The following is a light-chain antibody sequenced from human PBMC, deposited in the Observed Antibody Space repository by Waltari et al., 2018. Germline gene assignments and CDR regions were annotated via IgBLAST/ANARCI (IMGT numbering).Light chain of an antibody. CDR2: KAS. V-gene: IGKV1-5*03. J-gene: IGKJ2*01. Sequence: DIQMTQSPSSPSSSVGDRVTITCRANQSISHWLAWYQQKPGKAPILLIYKASILKSGVPSRFSGSGSGTQFTLTISSLQPGDFATYYCQQYNTYSSFGQGTKLEIK. CDR3: QQYNTYSS. CDR1: QSISHW.